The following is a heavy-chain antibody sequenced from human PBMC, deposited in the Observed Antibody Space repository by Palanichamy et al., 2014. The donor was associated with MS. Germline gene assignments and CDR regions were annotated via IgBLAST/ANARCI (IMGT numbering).Heavy chain of an antibody. Sequence: QVQLVESGGGVVQPGGSLRLSCAASGFIFSSYSMHWVRQAPGRGLEWVAFIQYDGSSKSYADSVKGRITISRDNSKNMVYLQMNSLRPEDTAVYYCAKDRARTSMATHFDYWGQGTLVTVSS. CDR1: GFIFSSYS. CDR3: AKDRARTSMATHFDY. D-gene: IGHD5-18*01. J-gene: IGHJ4*02. V-gene: IGHV3-30*02. CDR2: IQYDGSSK.